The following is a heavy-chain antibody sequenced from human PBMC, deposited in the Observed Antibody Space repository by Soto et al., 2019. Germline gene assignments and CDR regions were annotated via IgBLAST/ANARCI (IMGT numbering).Heavy chain of an antibody. CDR2: ISYDGSNK. CDR3: AKGYGSGSLYGMDV. CDR1: GSTFSSYG. V-gene: IGHV3-30*18. Sequence: QVQLVESGGGVVQPGRSLRLSCAASGSTFSSYGMHWVRQAPGKGLEWVAVISYDGSNKYYTDSVKGRFTISRDNSKNTLSLQMNSLRAEDTAVYYCAKGYGSGSLYGMDVWGQGTTVTVS. D-gene: IGHD3-10*01. J-gene: IGHJ6*02.